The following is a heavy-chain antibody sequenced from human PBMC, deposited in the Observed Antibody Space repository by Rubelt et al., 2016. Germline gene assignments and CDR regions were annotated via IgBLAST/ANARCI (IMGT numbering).Heavy chain of an antibody. Sequence: QLQLQESGPGLVKPSETLSLTCTVSGGSISSSSYYWGWIRQPPGKGLEWIGSIYYSWSTYYNPSLKSRVTISVDTSKNQFSLRLSSVTAADTDVDDCARLTGGYYGMDVWGQGTTVTVSS. J-gene: IGHJ6*02. D-gene: IGHD1-14*01. CDR2: IYYSWST. V-gene: IGHV4-39*01. CDR3: ARLTGGYYGMDV. CDR1: GGSISSSSYY.